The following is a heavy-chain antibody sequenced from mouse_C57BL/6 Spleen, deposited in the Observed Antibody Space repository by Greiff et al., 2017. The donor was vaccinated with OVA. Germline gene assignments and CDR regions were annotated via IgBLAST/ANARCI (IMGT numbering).Heavy chain of an antibody. D-gene: IGHD3-2*02. CDR1: GFNIKDYY. J-gene: IGHJ3*01. Sequence: EVKLVESGAELVKPGASVKLSCTASGFNIKDYYMHWVKQRTEQGLEWIGRIDPEDGETKYAPKFQGKATITADTSSNTAYLQLSSLTSEDTAVYYCARGQLRLAWFAYWGQGTLVTVSA. CDR3: ARGQLRLAWFAY. V-gene: IGHV14-2*01. CDR2: IDPEDGET.